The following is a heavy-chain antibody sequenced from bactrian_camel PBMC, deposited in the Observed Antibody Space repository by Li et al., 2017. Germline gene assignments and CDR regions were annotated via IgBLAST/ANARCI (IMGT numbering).Heavy chain of an antibody. CDR2: IGSDGRT. CDR1: GDTFSRYC. CDR3: AARPGLFIFRGLVSSEYRY. V-gene: IGHV3S55*01. D-gene: IGHD1*01. Sequence: VQLVESGGGSVEAGGSLSLSCVVSGDTFSRYCMGWFRQTPGKERERVACIGSDGRTGYRDSVKGRFTASKDNAKNTLYLQMNSLKPEDTAMYYCAARPGLFIFRGLVSSEYRYWGRGPRSPSP. J-gene: IGHJ4*01.